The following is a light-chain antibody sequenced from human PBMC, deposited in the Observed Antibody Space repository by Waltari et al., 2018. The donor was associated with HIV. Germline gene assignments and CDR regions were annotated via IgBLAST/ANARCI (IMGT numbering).Light chain of an antibody. CDR3: ATWDDSLDAWV. J-gene: IGLJ3*02. Sequence: QSVLTQPPSASGTPGQRVTISCSGSTSNIGSNTVSWYQQLPGTAPTLLIYSENQRPSGVPDRVSGSKSGTSASLAISGLRSEDEADYYCATWDDSLDAWVFGGGTKLTVL. CDR2: SEN. V-gene: IGLV1-44*01. CDR1: TSNIGSNT.